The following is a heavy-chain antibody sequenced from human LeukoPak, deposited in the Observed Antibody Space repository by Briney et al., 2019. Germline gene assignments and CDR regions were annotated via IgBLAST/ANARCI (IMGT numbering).Heavy chain of an antibody. CDR2: IKDDGSQK. J-gene: IGHJ3*02. CDR3: ARYKLYHGAFDI. D-gene: IGHD2-2*01. CDR1: GFTFSDYW. Sequence: QPGGSLRLSCSASGFTFSDYWMNWVRQAPGKELEWVANIKDDGSQKYYVDSVKGRFTISRDNAKNSLYLQMNSLRAEDTAVYYCARYKLYHGAFDIWGQGTMVTVSS. V-gene: IGHV3-7*01.